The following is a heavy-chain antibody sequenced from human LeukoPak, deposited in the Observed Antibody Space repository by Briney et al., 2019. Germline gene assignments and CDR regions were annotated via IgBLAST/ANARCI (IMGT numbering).Heavy chain of an antibody. CDR2: INAGNGNT. Sequence: ASVKVSCKASGYTFTSYAMHWVRQAPGQRLEWMGWINAGNGNTKYSQKFQGRVTITRDTSASTAYMELRSLRSDDTAVYYCARDPRYYDFWSGPPGDWFDPWGQGTLVTVSS. D-gene: IGHD3-3*01. J-gene: IGHJ5*02. CDR1: GYTFTSYA. CDR3: ARDPRYYDFWSGPPGDWFDP. V-gene: IGHV1-3*01.